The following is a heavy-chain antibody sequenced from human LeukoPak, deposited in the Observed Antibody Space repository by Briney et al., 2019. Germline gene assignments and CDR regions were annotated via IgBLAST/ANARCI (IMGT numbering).Heavy chain of an antibody. CDR2: ISAYNGNT. J-gene: IGHJ4*02. Sequence: GASVKVSCKASGYTFTSYSISWVRQAPGQGLEWMGWISAYNGNTIYAQKVKGRVTMTTDTSTSTAYMELSSLRSEDTAVYYCARETTYYYGSGSYYHFDYWGQGTLVTVSS. V-gene: IGHV1-18*01. CDR3: ARETTYYYGSGSYYHFDY. CDR1: GYTFTSYS. D-gene: IGHD3-10*01.